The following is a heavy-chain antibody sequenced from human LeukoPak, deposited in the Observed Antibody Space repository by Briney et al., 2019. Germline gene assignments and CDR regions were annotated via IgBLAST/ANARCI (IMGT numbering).Heavy chain of an antibody. Sequence: GGSLRLSCAASGFIFSSYGMHWVRQAPGKGLEWVSSISSSSSYIYYADSVKGRFTISRDNAKNSLYLQMNSLRAEDTAVYYCARGLLYDSSGYYFAVFDYWGQGTLVTVSS. V-gene: IGHV3-21*01. D-gene: IGHD3-22*01. CDR2: ISSSSSYI. CDR3: ARGLLYDSSGYYFAVFDY. J-gene: IGHJ4*02. CDR1: GFIFSSYG.